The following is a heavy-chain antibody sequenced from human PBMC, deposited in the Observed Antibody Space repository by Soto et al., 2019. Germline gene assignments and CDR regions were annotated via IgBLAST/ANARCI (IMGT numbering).Heavy chain of an antibody. Sequence: GGSLRLSCAASGFTFSGSAMHWVRQASGKGLEWVGRIRSKANSYATAYAASVKGRFTISSDDSKNTAYLQMNSLKTEDPAVYYCTRRLRSGSYYFGMDVWGQGTTVTVSS. V-gene: IGHV3-73*01. CDR1: GFTFSGSA. CDR3: TRRLRSGSYYFGMDV. J-gene: IGHJ6*02. CDR2: IRSKANSYAT. D-gene: IGHD3-10*01.